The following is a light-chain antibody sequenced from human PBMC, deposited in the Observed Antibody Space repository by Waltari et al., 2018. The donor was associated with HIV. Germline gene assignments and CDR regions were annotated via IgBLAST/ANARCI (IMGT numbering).Light chain of an antibody. J-gene: IGLJ2*01. CDR2: GGG. CDR3: LVYVGASYR. V-gene: IGLV7-43*01. CDR1: FGPVSTPCY. Sequence: QTVVTQESSLTVSPGGNVALTCGLTFGPVSTPCYPKWLQQKPVRPPTALIYGGGTKHRWTPARYSGSIVDEKATLTLAAVQAEDEAIFFWLVYVGASYRLGGGTLVTVL.